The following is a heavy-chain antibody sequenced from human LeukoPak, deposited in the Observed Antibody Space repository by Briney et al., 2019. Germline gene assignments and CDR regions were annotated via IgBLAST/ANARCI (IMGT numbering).Heavy chain of an antibody. CDR3: ARGVVVVADVAFDI. CDR2: LYPGDSDT. D-gene: IGHD2-15*01. V-gene: IGHV5-51*01. Sequence: GESLKISCKGSGYTFTSYWVGWVRQMPGKGLEWMGILYPGDSDTRYSPSFQGQVTISADKSISTAYLQWSSLKASDTAMYYCARGVVVVADVAFDIWGQGTMVTVSS. CDR1: GYTFTSYW. J-gene: IGHJ3*02.